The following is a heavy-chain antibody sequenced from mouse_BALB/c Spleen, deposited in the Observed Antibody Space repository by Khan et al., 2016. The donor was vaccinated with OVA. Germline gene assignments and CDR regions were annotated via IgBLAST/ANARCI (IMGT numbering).Heavy chain of an antibody. J-gene: IGHJ2*01. CDR1: GYTFTTYW. CDR2: INTTSGFT. Sequence: VQLQQSGAELAKPGASVKMSCKASGYTFTTYWMHWVKQRPGQGLEWIGYINTTSGFTDYNQKFKDKATLTSDKSSSTAYMQLSSLTSDDSAVSYCARDRIDYWGQGTTVTVSS. V-gene: IGHV1-7*01. CDR3: ARDRIDY.